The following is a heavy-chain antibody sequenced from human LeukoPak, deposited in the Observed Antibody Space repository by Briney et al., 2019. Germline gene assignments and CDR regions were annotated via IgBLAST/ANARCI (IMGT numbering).Heavy chain of an antibody. Sequence: GRSLRLSCAASGFTFSSHGMHRVRQAPGKGLEWVAVIWYDGSKKYHADSVKGRFTISRHNSKNTLYLQMNSLRAEDTAVYYCARDLLGYSYDAYYFDFWGQGTLVTVSS. V-gene: IGHV3-33*01. CDR1: GFTFSSHG. D-gene: IGHD5-18*01. CDR2: IWYDGSKK. J-gene: IGHJ4*02. CDR3: ARDLLGYSYDAYYFDF.